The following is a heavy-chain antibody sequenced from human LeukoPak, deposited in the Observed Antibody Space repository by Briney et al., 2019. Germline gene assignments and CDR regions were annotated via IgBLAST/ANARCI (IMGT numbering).Heavy chain of an antibody. CDR1: GYTFTGYY. V-gene: IGHV1-2*04. J-gene: IGHJ6*02. D-gene: IGHD2-2*01. CDR3: ARGKPAAKTVYYYYYGMDV. Sequence: ASVKVSCKAPGYTFTGYYMHWVRQAPGQGLEWMGWINPNSGGTNYAQKFQGWVTMTRDTSISTAYMELSRLRSDDTAVYYCARGKPAAKTVYYYYYGMDVWGQGTTVTVSS. CDR2: INPNSGGT.